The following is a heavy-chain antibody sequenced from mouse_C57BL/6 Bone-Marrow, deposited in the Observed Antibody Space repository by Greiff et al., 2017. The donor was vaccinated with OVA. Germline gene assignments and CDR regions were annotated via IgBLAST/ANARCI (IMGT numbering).Heavy chain of an antibody. D-gene: IGHD1-1*01. V-gene: IGHV1-69*01. Sequence: QVQLQQPGAELVMPGASVKLSCKASGYTFTSYWMHWVKQRPGQGLEWIGEIDPSDSYTNYNQKFKGKSTLTVDKSSSTAYMQLSSLTSEDSAVYYCAREKSYGSSWDWGQGTTLTVSS. CDR3: AREKSYGSSWD. CDR1: GYTFTSYW. CDR2: IDPSDSYT. J-gene: IGHJ2*01.